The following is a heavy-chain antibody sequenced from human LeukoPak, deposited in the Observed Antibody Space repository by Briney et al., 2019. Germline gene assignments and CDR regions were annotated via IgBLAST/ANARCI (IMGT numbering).Heavy chain of an antibody. CDR1: GGTFSSYA. D-gene: IGHD1-26*01. V-gene: IGHV1-69*13. CDR3: ARGSWEPLFYYGKDV. Sequence: AASVKVSCKASGGTFSSYAISWVRQAPGQGLEWMGGIIPIFGTANYAQKFQGRVTITADESTSTAYMELSSLRSEDTAVYYCARGSWEPLFYYGKDVWGQGTTVTVSS. CDR2: IIPIFGTA. J-gene: IGHJ6*02.